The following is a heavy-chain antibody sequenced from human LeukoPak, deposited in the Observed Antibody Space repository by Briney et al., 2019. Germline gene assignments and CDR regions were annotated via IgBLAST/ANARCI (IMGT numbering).Heavy chain of an antibody. J-gene: IGHJ4*02. CDR2: FYHNGYT. D-gene: IGHD5-18*01. CDR1: GASISNSCYTY. CDR3: VHSPPVDTAMADYFHY. Sequence: SETLSLTCTVAGASISNSCYTYWGWIRQPPGKGLEWIGSFYHNGYTYYNPSLKSRVTISADTSKSQFSLRVTSMTAADTAVYYCVHSPPVDTAMADYFHYWGQGTLVTVSS. V-gene: IGHV4-39*01.